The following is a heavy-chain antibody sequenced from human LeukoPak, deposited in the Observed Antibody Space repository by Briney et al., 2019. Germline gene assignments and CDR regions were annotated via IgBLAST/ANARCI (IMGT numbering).Heavy chain of an antibody. CDR1: GYTFTSYG. D-gene: IGHD1-14*01. CDR3: ARDPAITYYYYGMDV. Sequence: ASVKVSCKASGYTFTSYGTSWVRQAPGQGLEWMGWISAYNGNTNYAQKLQGRVTMTTDTSTSTAYMELGSLRSDDTAVYYCARDPAITYYYYGMDVWGQGTTVTVSS. J-gene: IGHJ6*02. V-gene: IGHV1-18*01. CDR2: ISAYNGNT.